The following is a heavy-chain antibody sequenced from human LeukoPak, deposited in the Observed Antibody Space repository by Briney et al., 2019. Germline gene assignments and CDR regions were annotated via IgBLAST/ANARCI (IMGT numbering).Heavy chain of an antibody. Sequence: SETLSLTCTVSGGSISRYYWSWIRQPPGKGLEWIGYIYYSGSTNYNPSLKSRVTVSVDTSKNQFSLKLSSVTAADTAVYYCARGDYDAYFDYWGQGTLVTVSS. CDR2: IYYSGST. CDR1: GGSISRYY. CDR3: ARGDYDAYFDY. D-gene: IGHD4/OR15-4a*01. V-gene: IGHV4-59*01. J-gene: IGHJ4*02.